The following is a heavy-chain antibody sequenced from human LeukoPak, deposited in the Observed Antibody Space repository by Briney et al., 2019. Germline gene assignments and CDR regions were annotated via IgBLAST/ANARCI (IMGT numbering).Heavy chain of an antibody. D-gene: IGHD1-1*01. J-gene: IGHJ4*02. V-gene: IGHV3-21*01. Sequence: GGSLRLSCAASGLTFSSYTMHWIRQAPGKGLEWVSSISGSNSYIFYADSVKGRFTVSRDNAKDSLYLQMNSLRAEDTAVYYCARALTTLTYEGYWGQGTLVTVSS. CDR2: ISGSNSYI. CDR1: GLTFSSYT. CDR3: ARALTTLTYEGY.